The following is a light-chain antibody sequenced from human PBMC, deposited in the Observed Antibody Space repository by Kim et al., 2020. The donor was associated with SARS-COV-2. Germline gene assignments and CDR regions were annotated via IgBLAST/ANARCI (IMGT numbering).Light chain of an antibody. J-gene: IGKJ4*01. V-gene: IGKV3-15*01. CDR1: QNIGSN. CDR3: QQYHYWPSLT. CDR2: GAS. Sequence: EIEMTQSPATLSVSPGERATLSCRASQNIGSNLAWYQHTPGQAPRLLIYGASIRATGIAARFSGSGSGTEFTLTISSLRSEDFALYYCQQYHYWPSLTFGGVTEVEI.